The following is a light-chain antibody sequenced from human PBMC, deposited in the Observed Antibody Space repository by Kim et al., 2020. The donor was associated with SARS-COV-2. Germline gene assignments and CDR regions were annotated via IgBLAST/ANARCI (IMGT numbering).Light chain of an antibody. J-gene: IGLJ1*01. CDR1: SSSIGAGYE. Sequence: RVTISCTEISSSIGAGYEVHVYRKLPGTAPNHLIYGDITRPSGVPDRFSGSKSGTSASLAITGLQTEDEADYYCQSYDNSLSGYVFGTGAKVYVL. CDR2: GDI. V-gene: IGLV1-40*01. CDR3: QSYDNSLSGYV.